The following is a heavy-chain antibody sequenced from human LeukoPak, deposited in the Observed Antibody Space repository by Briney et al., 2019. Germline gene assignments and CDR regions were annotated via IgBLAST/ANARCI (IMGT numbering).Heavy chain of an antibody. D-gene: IGHD3-22*01. CDR1: GFSFSGSG. CDR3: MAAVDLGSGYWEVY. V-gene: IGHV3-73*01. Sequence: GGSLRLSCAASGFSFSGSGIHWVRQASGKGLEWVGHIRSKANNYATESSASVKGRFTISRDESKNTAYLQMDSLKTEDTAVYYCMAAVDLGSGYWEVYWGQGTLVTVSS. J-gene: IGHJ4*02. CDR2: IRSKANNYAT.